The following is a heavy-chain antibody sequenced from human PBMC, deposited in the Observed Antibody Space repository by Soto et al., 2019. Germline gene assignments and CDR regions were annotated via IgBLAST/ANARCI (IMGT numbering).Heavy chain of an antibody. D-gene: IGHD5-18*01. Sequence: SETLSLTCTVSGGSISSGDYYWSWIRQPPGKGLEWIGYIYYSGSTYYNPSLKSRVTISVDTSKNQFSLKLSSVTAADTAVYYCARVGVIQLWSRYFDYWGQGTLVTVSS. CDR3: ARVGVIQLWSRYFDY. V-gene: IGHV4-30-4*01. CDR1: GGSISSGDYY. J-gene: IGHJ4*02. CDR2: IYYSGST.